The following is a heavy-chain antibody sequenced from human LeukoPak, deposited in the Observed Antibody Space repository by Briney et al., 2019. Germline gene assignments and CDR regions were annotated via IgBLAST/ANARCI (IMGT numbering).Heavy chain of an antibody. J-gene: IGHJ4*02. D-gene: IGHD4-17*01. Sequence: SETLSLTCAVYGGSFSGYYWSWIRQPPGMGLEWIGEINHSGSTNYNPSLKSRVTISVDTSKNQFSLKLSSVTAADAAVYYCARGTMTTVTYYFDYWGQGTLVTVSS. CDR2: INHSGST. V-gene: IGHV4-34*01. CDR1: GGSFSGYY. CDR3: ARGTMTTVTYYFDY.